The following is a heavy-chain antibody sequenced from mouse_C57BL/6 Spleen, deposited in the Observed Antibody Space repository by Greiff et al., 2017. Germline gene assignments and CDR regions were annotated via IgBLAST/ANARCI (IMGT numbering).Heavy chain of an antibody. CDR3: ARQEEPRGGFDY. Sequence: EVKLMESGGDLVKPGGSLKLSCAASGFTFSSYGMSWVRQTPDKRLEWVATISRGGSYTYYPDSVKGRFTLSRDNAQNTLYMQVGSLKDEDTAMYYCARQEEPRGGFDYWGQGTTLTVSS. CDR1: GFTFSSYG. J-gene: IGHJ2*01. CDR2: ISRGGSYT. V-gene: IGHV5-6*01.